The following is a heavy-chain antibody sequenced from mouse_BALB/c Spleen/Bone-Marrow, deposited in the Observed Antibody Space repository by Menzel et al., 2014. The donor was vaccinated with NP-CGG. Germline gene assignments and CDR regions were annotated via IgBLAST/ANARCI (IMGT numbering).Heavy chain of an antibody. D-gene: IGHD2-4*01. J-gene: IGHJ4*01. CDR2: INPGSGGT. V-gene: IGHV1-54*01. CDR1: GYAFTNYL. Sequence: VKLMESGAELVRPGTSVKVSCKASGYAFTNYLIEWVKQRPGQGLEWIGVINPGSGGTNYNEKFKGKATLTEDKSSSTAYMQLSSLTSDDSAVYFCARDGDYDEGYAMDYWGQGTSVTVSS. CDR3: ARDGDYDEGYAMDY.